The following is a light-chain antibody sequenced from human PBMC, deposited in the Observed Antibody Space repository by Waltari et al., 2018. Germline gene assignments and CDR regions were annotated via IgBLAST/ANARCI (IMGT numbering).Light chain of an antibody. Sequence: QTVVTQEPAFSVSPGGTVTLTCCLNSGSVSTTYYPSWYQQTPGQAPRTLIYNTNMRSSGVPDRFSGSILGDKAALTITGAQADDECDYYCALYMGRGIRVFGGGTKLTVL. CDR1: SGSVSTTYY. J-gene: IGLJ2*01. CDR2: NTN. V-gene: IGLV8-61*01. CDR3: ALYMGRGIRV.